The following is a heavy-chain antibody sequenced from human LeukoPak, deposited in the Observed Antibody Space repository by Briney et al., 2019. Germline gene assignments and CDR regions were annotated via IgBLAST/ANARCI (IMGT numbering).Heavy chain of an antibody. V-gene: IGHV4-59*12. CDR1: GGSISSYY. CDR2: IYYSGST. Sequence: SETLSLTCTVSGGSISSYYWSWIRQPPGKGLEWIGYIYYSGSTNYNPPLKSRVTISVDTSKNQFSLKLNSVTAADTAVYYCARDGTVVTQGVYDYWGQGTLVTISS. D-gene: IGHD4-23*01. J-gene: IGHJ4*02. CDR3: ARDGTVVTQGVYDY.